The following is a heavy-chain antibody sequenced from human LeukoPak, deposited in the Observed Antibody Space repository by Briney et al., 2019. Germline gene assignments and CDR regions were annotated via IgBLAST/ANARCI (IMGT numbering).Heavy chain of an antibody. CDR2: INHSGST. V-gene: IGHV4-34*01. CDR3: ARRWNARLYNWFDP. Sequence: SETLSLTCTVSGGSISGYYWSWIRQPPGKGLEWIGEINHSGSTNYSPSLKSRVTISVDTSKNHFSLKVSSVTAADTAVYYCARRWNARLYNWFDPWGQGTLVTVSS. J-gene: IGHJ5*02. D-gene: IGHD1-1*01. CDR1: GGSISGYY.